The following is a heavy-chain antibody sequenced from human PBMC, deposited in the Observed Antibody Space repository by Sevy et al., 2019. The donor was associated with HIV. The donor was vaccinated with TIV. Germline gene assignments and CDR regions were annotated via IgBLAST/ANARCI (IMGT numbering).Heavy chain of an antibody. Sequence: GGSLRLSCAASGFTFSSYSMNWVRQAPGKGLEWVSFISSSSSYIYYADSVKGRFTISRDNAKNSLYLQMNSLRAEDTAVYYCARVAEMATIRSAFDIWGQGTMVTVSS. D-gene: IGHD5-12*01. CDR3: ARVAEMATIRSAFDI. J-gene: IGHJ3*02. CDR2: ISSSSSYI. CDR1: GFTFSSYS. V-gene: IGHV3-21*01.